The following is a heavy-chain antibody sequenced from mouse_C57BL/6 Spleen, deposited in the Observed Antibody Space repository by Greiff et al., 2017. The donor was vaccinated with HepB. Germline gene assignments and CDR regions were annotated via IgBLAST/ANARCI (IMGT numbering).Heavy chain of an antibody. J-gene: IGHJ1*03. CDR3: ARSLYYYGSSGYFDV. D-gene: IGHD1-1*01. V-gene: IGHV14-3*01. CDR1: GFNIKNTY. Sequence: VQLQQSVAELVRPGASVKLSCTASGFNIKNTYMHWVKQRPEQGLEWIGRIDPANGNTKYAPKFQGKATITADTSSNTAYLQLSSLTSEDTAIFYCARSLYYYGSSGYFDVWGTGTTVTVSS. CDR2: IDPANGNT.